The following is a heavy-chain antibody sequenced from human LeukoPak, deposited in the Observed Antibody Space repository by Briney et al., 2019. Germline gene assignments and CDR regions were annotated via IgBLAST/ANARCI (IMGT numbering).Heavy chain of an antibody. CDR2: IYYSGST. V-gene: IGHV4-59*01. Sequence: PSETLSLTCTVSGGSISSYYWSWIRQPPGKGLEWIGYIYYSGSTNYNPSLKSRITISVETSKTQFSLQLSSVTAADTAVYYWGRVELASWFDPWGEGTLVTDS. CDR1: GGSISSYY. D-gene: IGHD1-1*01. CDR3: GRVELASWFDP. J-gene: IGHJ5*02.